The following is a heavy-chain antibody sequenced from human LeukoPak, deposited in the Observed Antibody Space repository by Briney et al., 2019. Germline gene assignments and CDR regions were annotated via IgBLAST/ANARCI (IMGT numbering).Heavy chain of an antibody. D-gene: IGHD3-3*01. CDR3: ARTYYDFWSGYYFYYYYMDV. CDR1: GYTFTSYD. V-gene: IGHV1-8*01. J-gene: IGHJ6*03. CDR2: MNPISGNT. Sequence: ASVKVSCKASGYTFTSYDINWVRQATGQGLEWMGWMNPISGNTGHAQKFQGRVTITRNTSISTAYMELSSLRSEDTAVYYCARTYYDFWSGYYFYYYYMDVWGKGTTVTVSS.